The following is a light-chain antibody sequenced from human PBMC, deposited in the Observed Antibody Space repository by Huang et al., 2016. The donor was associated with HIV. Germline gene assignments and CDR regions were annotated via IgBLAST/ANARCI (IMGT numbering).Light chain of an antibody. CDR2: LAS. J-gene: IGKJ2*01. Sequence: DIVMTQSPLSLPVTAGEPASLSCSSSFSLLNSFQNNYLDWYLHRPGQSPKLLFNLASYRASGVPDRFTVNGSGTEFTLAISRVEAEDVGVYYCMQALQTPYTFGQGTKLEI. CDR3: MQALQTPYT. V-gene: IGKV2-28*01. CDR1: FSLLNSFQNNY.